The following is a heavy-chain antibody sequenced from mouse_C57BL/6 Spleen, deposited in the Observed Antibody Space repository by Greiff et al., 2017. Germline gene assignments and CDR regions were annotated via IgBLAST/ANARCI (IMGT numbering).Heavy chain of an antibody. CDR1: GYSITSGYY. V-gene: IGHV3-6*01. CDR2: ISYDGSN. Sequence: ESGPGLVKPSQSLSLTCSVTGYSITSGYYWNWIRQFPGNKLEWMGYISYDGSNNYNPSLKNRISITRDTSKNQFFLELNSVTTEDTATYYCSITTVSMDYWGQGTSVTVSS. D-gene: IGHD1-1*01. J-gene: IGHJ4*01. CDR3: SITTVSMDY.